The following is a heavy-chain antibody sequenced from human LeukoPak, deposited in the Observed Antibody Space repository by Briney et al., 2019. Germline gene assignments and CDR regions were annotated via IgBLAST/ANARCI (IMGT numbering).Heavy chain of an antibody. D-gene: IGHD3-10*01. CDR3: AKDPTMVRGVKFWGYYFDY. CDR2: ISYDGSNK. V-gene: IGHV3-30*18. Sequence: PGGSLRLSCAASGFTFSSYGMHWVRQAPGKGLEWVAVISYDGSNKYYADSVKGRFTISRDNSKNTLYLQMNSLRAEDAAVYYCAKDPTMVRGVKFWGYYFDYWGQGTLVTVSS. J-gene: IGHJ4*02. CDR1: GFTFSSYG.